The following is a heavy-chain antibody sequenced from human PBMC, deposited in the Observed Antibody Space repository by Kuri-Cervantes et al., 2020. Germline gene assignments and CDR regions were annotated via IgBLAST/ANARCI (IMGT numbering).Heavy chain of an antibody. D-gene: IGHD3-16*02. Sequence: GSLRLSCTVSGGSISSYYWSWIRQPPGKGLEWIGRIYTSGSTNYNPSLKSRVTMSVDTSKNQFSLKLSSVTAADTAAYYCARDNGNWYFDLWGRGTLVTVSS. J-gene: IGHJ2*01. CDR2: IYTSGST. CDR1: GGSISSYY. V-gene: IGHV4-4*07. CDR3: ARDNGNWYFDL.